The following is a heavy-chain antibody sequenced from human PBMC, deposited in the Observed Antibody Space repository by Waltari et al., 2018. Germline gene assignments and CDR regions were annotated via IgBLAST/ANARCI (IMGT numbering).Heavy chain of an antibody. D-gene: IGHD2-21*02. CDR2: IYYSGST. Sequence: QLQLQESGPGLVEPSETLSLTCTVSGGSISSSSYYWGWIRQPPGKGLEWIGSIYYSGSTYYNPSLKSRVTISVGTSKNQFSLKLSSVTAADTAVYYCASGEEPGGNSLYYYYYYGMDVWGQGTTVTVSS. J-gene: IGHJ6*02. CDR1: GGSISSSSYY. CDR3: ASGEEPGGNSLYYYYYYGMDV. V-gene: IGHV4-39*07.